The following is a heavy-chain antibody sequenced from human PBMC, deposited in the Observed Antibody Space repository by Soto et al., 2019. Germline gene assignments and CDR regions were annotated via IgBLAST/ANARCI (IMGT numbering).Heavy chain of an antibody. Sequence: SETLSLTCSVSGGSINSYYWGWIRQPPGKGLEWIGYISYTGSTDYSPSLKSRVTISVDTSKNQFSLKVRSVTAADTAIYFCARHYPLGNNCNYFDYWGRGTLVTVSS. CDR1: GGSINSYY. V-gene: IGHV4-59*08. CDR3: ARHYPLGNNCNYFDY. J-gene: IGHJ4*02. CDR2: ISYTGST. D-gene: IGHD1-1*01.